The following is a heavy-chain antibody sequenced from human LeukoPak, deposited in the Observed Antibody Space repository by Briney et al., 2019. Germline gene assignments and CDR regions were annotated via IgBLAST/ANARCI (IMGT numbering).Heavy chain of an antibody. J-gene: IGHJ3*02. CDR2: ISYDGSNK. Sequence: GRSLRLSCAASGFTFSGYGMHWVRQAPGKGLEWVAVISYDGSNKYYADSVKGRFTISRDNSKNTLYLQMNSLRAEDTAVYYCAKDRESMVRDGAFDIWGQGTMVSVSS. D-gene: IGHD3-10*02. CDR1: GFTFSGYG. V-gene: IGHV3-30*18. CDR3: AKDRESMVRDGAFDI.